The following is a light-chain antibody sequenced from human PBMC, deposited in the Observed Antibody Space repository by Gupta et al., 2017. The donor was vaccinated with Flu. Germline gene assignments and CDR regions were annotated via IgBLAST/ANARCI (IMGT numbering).Light chain of an antibody. Sequence: DSQLTHSPSSLCASVGDRLNITYRASQAISDYLAWYQQKPGKVPKLIIYTASALQSGVASRFSGGGSGADFTLTIGSLQDDDVATYYCQKYDIAPRTFGQGTKVEI. J-gene: IGKJ1*01. CDR2: TAS. V-gene: IGKV1-27*01. CDR1: QAISDY. CDR3: QKYDIAPRT.